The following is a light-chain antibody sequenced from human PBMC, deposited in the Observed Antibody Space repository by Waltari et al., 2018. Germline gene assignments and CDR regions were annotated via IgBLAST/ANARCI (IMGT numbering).Light chain of an antibody. CDR2: YDD. J-gene: IGLJ3*02. CDR1: SSNIGNNA. Sequence: QSVLTQPPSVSEAPRQRVTISCSGSSSNIGNNAVNWYKQLPGKAPKLLIYYDDLLPSGVSDRFSGSKSGTSASLAISGLQSEDEADYYCAAWDDSLNVWVFGGGTKLTVL. CDR3: AAWDDSLNVWV. V-gene: IGLV1-36*01.